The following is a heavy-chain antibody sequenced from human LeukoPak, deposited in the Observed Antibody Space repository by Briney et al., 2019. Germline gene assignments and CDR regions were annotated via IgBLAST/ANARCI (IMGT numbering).Heavy chain of an antibody. CDR2: IYHSGST. Sequence: SETLSLTCTVSGGSISSYYWSWIRQPPGKGLEWIGSIYHSGSTYCNPSLKSRVTISVDTSKNQFSLKLSSVTAADTAVYYCAREKSYDFWSPSRDDYWGQGTLVTVSS. CDR3: AREKSYDFWSPSRDDY. J-gene: IGHJ4*02. D-gene: IGHD3-3*01. V-gene: IGHV4-38-2*02. CDR1: GGSISSYY.